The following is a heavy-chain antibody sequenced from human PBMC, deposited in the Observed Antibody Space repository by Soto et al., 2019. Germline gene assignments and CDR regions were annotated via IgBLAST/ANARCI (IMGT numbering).Heavy chain of an antibody. D-gene: IGHD6-13*01. J-gene: IGHJ4*02. CDR3: ARDMLGEQQLVL. CDR2: IWFDGSNQ. V-gene: IGHV3-33*01. Sequence: LVESGGGVVQPGRSLRLSCEASGFSFSAYGMQWVRQAPGKGLEWVAVIWFDGSNQYYVDSVKGRFTISRDNSKNTLYLQLKSLRVEDTAVYYCARDMLGEQQLVLWGQGTLVTVSS. CDR1: GFSFSAYG.